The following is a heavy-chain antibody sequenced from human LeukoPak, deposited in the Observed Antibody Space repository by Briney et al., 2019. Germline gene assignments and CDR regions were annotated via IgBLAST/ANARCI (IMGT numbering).Heavy chain of an antibody. Sequence: PSETLSLTCTVSGGSISGGASDWGWIRQHPNRGLEWVGYINHSGSTYYNPSLGSRVTMSVDTSKNQFSLKLSSVTAADSAVYYCARAARQGFTMIVVPFFYFDLWGRGTLVTVSS. CDR2: INHSGST. CDR3: ARAARQGFTMIVVPFFYFDL. D-gene: IGHD3-22*01. CDR1: GGSISGGASD. V-gene: IGHV4-31*03. J-gene: IGHJ2*01.